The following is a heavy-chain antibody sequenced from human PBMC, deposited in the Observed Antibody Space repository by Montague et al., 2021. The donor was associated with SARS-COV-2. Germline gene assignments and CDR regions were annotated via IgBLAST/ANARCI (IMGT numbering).Heavy chain of an antibody. J-gene: IGHJ4*02. Sequence: CAISGDSVPSNIATWNWIRQSPSRGLEWLGRTYYRFKWYNDYAESVKSRITIDPNTSKHQFSLHLNSVTPEDTAVYYCARIPVGSKYYFDFWGQGTLVTVSS. CDR2: TYYRFKWYN. D-gene: IGHD2-2*01. CDR1: GDSVPSNIAT. CDR3: ARIPVGSKYYFDF. V-gene: IGHV6-1*01.